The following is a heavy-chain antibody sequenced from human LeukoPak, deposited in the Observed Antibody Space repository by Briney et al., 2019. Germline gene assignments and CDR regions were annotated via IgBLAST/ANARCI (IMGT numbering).Heavy chain of an antibody. Sequence: SETLSLTCTVSGGSISSGGYYWSWIRQPPGKGLEWIGYIYHSGSTYYNPSLKSRVTISVDRSKNQFSLKLSSVTAADTAVYYCARDRQAVAFDYWGQGTLVTVSS. J-gene: IGHJ4*02. CDR2: IYHSGST. D-gene: IGHD6-19*01. CDR1: GGSISSGGYY. CDR3: ARDRQAVAFDY. V-gene: IGHV4-30-2*01.